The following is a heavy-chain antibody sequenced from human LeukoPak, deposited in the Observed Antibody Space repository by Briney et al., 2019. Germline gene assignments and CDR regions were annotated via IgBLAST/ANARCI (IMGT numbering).Heavy chain of an antibody. CDR1: GGSFSGYY. J-gene: IGHJ6*02. CDR3: ARGNSGYDPSRMDV. V-gene: IGHV4-34*01. CDR2: INHSGST. Sequence: PSETLSLTCAVYGGSFSGYYWSWIRQPPGKGLEWIGEINHSGSTNYNPSLESRVTISVDTSNNQFSLKLSSVTAADTAVYYCARGNSGYDPSRMDVWGQGTTVTVSS. D-gene: IGHD5-12*01.